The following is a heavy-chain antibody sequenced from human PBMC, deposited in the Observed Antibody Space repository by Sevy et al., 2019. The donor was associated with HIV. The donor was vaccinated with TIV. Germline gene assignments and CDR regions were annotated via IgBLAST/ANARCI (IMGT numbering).Heavy chain of an antibody. J-gene: IGHJ4*02. CDR2: IYSSSTYI. CDR3: ARASGSKDPYYFDS. D-gene: IGHD3-10*01. V-gene: IGHV3-21*06. CDR1: GFSFDIYT. Sequence: GGSLRLSCAASGFSFDIYTMNWVRQAPGKGLEWVSSIYSSSTYIYYADSVKGRFTISRDNAKNLLYLQMNSLGAEDTAVYYCARASGSKDPYYFDSWGQGILVTVSS.